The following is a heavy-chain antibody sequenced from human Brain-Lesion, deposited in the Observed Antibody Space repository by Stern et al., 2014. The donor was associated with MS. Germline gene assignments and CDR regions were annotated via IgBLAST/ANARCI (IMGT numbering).Heavy chain of an antibody. Sequence: VQLVESGPGLVKPSQTLSLSCTVSGGSISSGGYYWSWIRQPAGKGLEWIGRIFNSGSPSSTPSLKGRVPKSIDTPKNQFSLRLTPMTAADTAVYYCARGRVVPGFQYYATDVWGQGTTVIVSS. J-gene: IGHJ6*02. D-gene: IGHD2-2*01. CDR2: IFNSGSP. CDR3: ARGRVVPGFQYYATDV. CDR1: GGSISSGGYY. V-gene: IGHV4-61*02.